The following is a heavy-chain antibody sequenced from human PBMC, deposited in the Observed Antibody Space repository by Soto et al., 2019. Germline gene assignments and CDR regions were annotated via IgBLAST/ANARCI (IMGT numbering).Heavy chain of an antibody. D-gene: IGHD2-8*02. V-gene: IGHV3-23*01. CDR3: AKARCTGNSCYVPDY. J-gene: IGHJ4*01. CDR2: ICGSGSST. Sequence: PGGSLRLSCAASGLTFSTYAMSWVRQAPGKGLEWVSSICGSGSSTSYADSVQGRFIIYRDNSRNTLSLQMNSLRAEDTATYYCAKARCTGNSCYVPDYWGHGSLVTVSS. CDR1: GLTFSTYA.